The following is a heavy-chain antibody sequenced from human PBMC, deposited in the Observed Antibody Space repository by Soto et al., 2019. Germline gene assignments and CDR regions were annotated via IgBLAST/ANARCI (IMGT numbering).Heavy chain of an antibody. J-gene: IGHJ4*02. CDR1: GFSLSTSGMC. D-gene: IGHD1-26*01. Sequence: SGPTLVNPTQTLTLTCTFFGFSLSTSGMCVSWIRQPPGKALEWLALIDWDDDKYYSTSLKTRLTISKDTSKNQVVLTMTNMDPVDSAMYYCDRITAGAIDSWGQGTLVTVSS. CDR3: DRITAGAIDS. CDR2: IDWDDDK. V-gene: IGHV2-70*01.